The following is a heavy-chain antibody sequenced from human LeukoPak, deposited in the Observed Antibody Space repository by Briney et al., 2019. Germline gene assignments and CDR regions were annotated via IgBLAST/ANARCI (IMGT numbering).Heavy chain of an antibody. Sequence: RGSLRLPCAASGYTFSSYSMNWVRQAPGKGLEWVSSISSSSSYIYYADSVKGRFTISRDNAKNSLYLQMNSLRAEDTGVYYCARDRRGYSGYDEGAYFDHWGQGALVAVSS. CDR1: GYTFSSYS. V-gene: IGHV3-21*01. J-gene: IGHJ4*02. CDR2: ISSSSSYI. CDR3: ARDRRGYSGYDEGAYFDH. D-gene: IGHD5-12*01.